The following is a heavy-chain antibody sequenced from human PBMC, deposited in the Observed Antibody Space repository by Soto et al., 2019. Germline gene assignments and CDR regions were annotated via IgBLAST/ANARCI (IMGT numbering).Heavy chain of an antibody. J-gene: IGHJ4*02. CDR2: ISAYNGNT. D-gene: IGHD1-26*01. CDR1: GYTFTSYG. Sequence: QVQLVQPGAEVEKPGASVKVSCKASGYTFTSYGITWVRQAPGQGLEWMGLISAYNGNTNYSQRLQGRVTMTTDTSTTTAYMELRRLRSDDTAVYYCAREGYDVVGPNVYDFDYRGQGTRVTVSS. CDR3: AREGYDVVGPNVYDFDY. V-gene: IGHV1-18*04.